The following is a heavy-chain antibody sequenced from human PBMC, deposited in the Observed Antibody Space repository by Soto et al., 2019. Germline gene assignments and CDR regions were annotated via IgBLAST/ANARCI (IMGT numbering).Heavy chain of an antibody. CDR3: ARRDYDFWSGYYTFFDY. D-gene: IGHD3-3*01. Sequence: QVQLQQWGAGLLKPSETLSLTCAVYGGSFSGYYWSWIRQPPGKGLEWIGEINHSGSTNYNPSLKSRVTISVDTSKNQFSLKLSSVTAADTAVYYCARRDYDFWSGYYTFFDYWGQGTLVTVSS. CDR2: INHSGST. V-gene: IGHV4-34*01. CDR1: GGSFSGYY. J-gene: IGHJ4*02.